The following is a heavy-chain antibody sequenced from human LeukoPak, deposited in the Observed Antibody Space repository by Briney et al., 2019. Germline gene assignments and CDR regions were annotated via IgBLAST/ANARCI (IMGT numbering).Heavy chain of an antibody. CDR1: GYTFIGYF. V-gene: IGHV1-2*02. CDR3: ARGPSGNYAHFHF. Sequence: ASVKVSCKASGYTFIGYFMHWVRQAPGQGPEWMGWINPNSGGTNYAQKFQGRVTMTRDTSISTAYMELSSLTSDDTAVYYCARGPSGNYAHFHFWGQGTLVTVSS. J-gene: IGHJ4*02. D-gene: IGHD1-26*01. CDR2: INPNSGGT.